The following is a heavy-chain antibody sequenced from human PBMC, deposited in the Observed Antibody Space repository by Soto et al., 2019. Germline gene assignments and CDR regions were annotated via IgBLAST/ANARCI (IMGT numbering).Heavy chain of an antibody. J-gene: IGHJ4*02. V-gene: IGHV3-73*01. D-gene: IGHD6-13*01. CDR1: GFTFSGSA. CDR3: TRLPAAGGFDC. CDR2: VRNKGNSYET. Sequence: EVQLVESGGGLVQPGGSLKLSCAASGFTFSGSAMHWVRQASGKGLEWVGRVRNKGNSYETAFAASVKGRFSISRDDSKNTVYLQMNRRTPENTAVYYCTRLPAAGGFDCWGQEPLVTASS.